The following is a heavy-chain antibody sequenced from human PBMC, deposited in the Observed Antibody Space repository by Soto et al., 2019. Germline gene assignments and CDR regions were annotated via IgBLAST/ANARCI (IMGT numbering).Heavy chain of an antibody. CDR1: GCAFSSYA. D-gene: IGHD1-26*01. Sequence: SVKVSCKASGCAFSSYAISWVRHAPGQGLEWMGGIIPIFGTANYAQKFQGRGTITADESTSTAYMELSSLRSEGTAVYDCARDRNLFRSPSCPYYYYYGMDVWGQGTTVTVS. CDR2: IIPIFGTA. J-gene: IGHJ6*02. V-gene: IGHV1-69*01. CDR3: ARDRNLFRSPSCPYYYYYGMDV.